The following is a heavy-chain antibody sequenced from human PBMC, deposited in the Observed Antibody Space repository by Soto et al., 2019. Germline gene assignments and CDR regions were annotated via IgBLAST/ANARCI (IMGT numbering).Heavy chain of an antibody. CDR1: GFTFSSYG. D-gene: IGHD5-18*01. Sequence: GGSLRLSCAASGFTFSSYGMHWVRQAPGKGLEWVAVIWYDGSNKYYADSVKGRFTISRDNSKNTLYLQMNSLRAEDTAVYYCARGTPRGYSYGPLDYWGQGTLVTVSS. CDR2: IWYDGSNK. J-gene: IGHJ4*02. V-gene: IGHV3-33*01. CDR3: ARGTPRGYSYGPLDY.